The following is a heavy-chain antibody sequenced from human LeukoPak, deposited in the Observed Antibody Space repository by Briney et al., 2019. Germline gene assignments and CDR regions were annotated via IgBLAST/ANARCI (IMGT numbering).Heavy chain of an antibody. J-gene: IGHJ4*02. CDR2: IYSGGST. V-gene: IGHV3-66*01. CDR3: AKDPFDIVVVPAATIFDY. D-gene: IGHD2-2*01. Sequence: HPGGSLRLSCAASGFTVSSNYMSWVRQAPGKGLEWVSVIYSGGSTYYADSVKGRFTISRDNSKNTLYLQMNSLRAEDTAVYYCAKDPFDIVVVPAATIFDYWGQGTLVTVSS. CDR1: GFTVSSNY.